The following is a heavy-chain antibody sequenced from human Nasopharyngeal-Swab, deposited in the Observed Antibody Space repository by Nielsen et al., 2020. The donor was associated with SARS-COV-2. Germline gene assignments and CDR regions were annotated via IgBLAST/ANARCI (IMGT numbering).Heavy chain of an antibody. CDR2: IYYSGGT. CDR1: GGSISRSSYY. V-gene: IGHV4-39*01. J-gene: IGHJ5*02. D-gene: IGHD2-21*01. Sequence: SETLSLTCGVSGGSISRSSYYWGWIRQPPGKGLQWIGSIYYSGGTYYNPSLKSRVTISVDTSKNQFFLRLTSVTAADTAVYYCARHGEEHSPSDWFDPWGQGTLVTVSS. CDR3: ARHGEEHSPSDWFDP.